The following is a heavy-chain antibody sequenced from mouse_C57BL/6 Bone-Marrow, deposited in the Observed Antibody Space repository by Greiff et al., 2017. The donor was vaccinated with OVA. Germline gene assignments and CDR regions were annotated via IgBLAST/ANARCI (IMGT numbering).Heavy chain of an antibody. D-gene: IGHD1-1*01. V-gene: IGHV1-42*01. J-gene: IGHJ2*01. Sequence: EVQLQESGPELVKPGASVKISCKASGYSFTGYYMNWVKQSPEKSLEWIGEINPSTGGTTYNQKFKAKATLTVDKSSSTAYMQLKSLTSEDSAVYYCARWGTTGYWGQGTTLTVSS. CDR2: INPSTGGT. CDR3: ARWGTTGY. CDR1: GYSFTGYY.